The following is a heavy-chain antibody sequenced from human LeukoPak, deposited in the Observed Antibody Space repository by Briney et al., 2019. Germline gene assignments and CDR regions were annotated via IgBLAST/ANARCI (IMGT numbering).Heavy chain of an antibody. J-gene: IGHJ6*02. CDR3: ARLQMANYYYGMDV. V-gene: IGHV4-31*11. Sequence: SETLSLTCAVYGGSFSGYYWSWIRQHPGKGLEWIGYIYYNGSTDYNPSLKSRVTISVDTSKNQFSLKLSSVTAADTAVYYCARLQMANYYYGMDVWGQGTTVTVSS. CDR1: GGSFSGYY. CDR2: IYYNGST. D-gene: IGHD5-24*01.